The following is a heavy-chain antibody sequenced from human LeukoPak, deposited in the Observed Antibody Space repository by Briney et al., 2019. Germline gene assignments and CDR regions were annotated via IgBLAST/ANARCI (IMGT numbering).Heavy chain of an antibody. CDR3: AKDPGTLNYYYYYMDV. Sequence: GRSLRLSCAASGFTFSSYGMHWVRQAPGKGLEWVAVIWYDGSNKYYADSVKGRFTISRDNSKNTLYLQMNSLRAEDTAVYYCAKDPGTLNYYYYYMDVWGKGTTVTLSS. D-gene: IGHD1-7*01. J-gene: IGHJ6*03. CDR1: GFTFSSYG. CDR2: IWYDGSNK. V-gene: IGHV3-33*06.